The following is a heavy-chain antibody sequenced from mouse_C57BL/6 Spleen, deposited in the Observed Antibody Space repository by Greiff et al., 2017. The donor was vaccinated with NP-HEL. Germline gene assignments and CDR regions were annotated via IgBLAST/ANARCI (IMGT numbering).Heavy chain of an antibody. CDR3: TGDGYYSFDY. Sequence: EVQGVESGGGLVQPGGPMKLSCVASGFTFSNYWMNWVRQSPEKGLEWVAQIRLKSDNYATHYAESVKGRFTISRDDSKSSVYLQMNNLRAEDTGIYYCTGDGYYSFDYWGQGTTLTVSS. CDR2: IRLKSDNYAT. V-gene: IGHV6-3*01. J-gene: IGHJ2*01. CDR1: GFTFSNYW. D-gene: IGHD2-3*01.